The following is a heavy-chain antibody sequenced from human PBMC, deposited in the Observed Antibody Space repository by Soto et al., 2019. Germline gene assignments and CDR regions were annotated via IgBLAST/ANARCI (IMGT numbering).Heavy chain of an antibody. D-gene: IGHD3-16*01. J-gene: IGHJ6*02. Sequence: QVQLVESGGGVVQPGRSLRLSCAASGFTFSSYAMHWVRQAPGKGLEWVAVISYDGSNKYYADSVKGRFTISRDNSKNTLYLQMNSVRAEDTAVYYCARVSGFGDQTVRSYYYGIDVWGQGSTVTVSS. CDR3: ARVSGFGDQTVRSYYYGIDV. CDR2: ISYDGSNK. V-gene: IGHV3-30-3*01. CDR1: GFTFSSYA.